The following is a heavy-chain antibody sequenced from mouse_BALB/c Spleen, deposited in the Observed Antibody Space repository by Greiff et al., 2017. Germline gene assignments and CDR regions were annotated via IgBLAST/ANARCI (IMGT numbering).Heavy chain of an antibody. V-gene: IGHV5-6-4*01. J-gene: IGHJ3*01. CDR2: ISSGGSYT. CDR3: TRDEAWFAY. Sequence: EVHLVESGGGLVKPGGSLKLSCAASGFTFSSYTMSWVRQTPEKRLEWVATISSGGSYTYYPDSVKGRFTISRDNAKNTLYLQMSSLKSEDTAMYYCTRDEAWFAYWGQGTLVTVSA. CDR1: GFTFSSYT.